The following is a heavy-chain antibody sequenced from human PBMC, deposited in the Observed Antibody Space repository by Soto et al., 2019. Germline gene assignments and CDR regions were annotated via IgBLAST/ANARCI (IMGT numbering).Heavy chain of an antibody. Sequence: SETLSLXCAVYGGSFSGYYWSWIRQPPGKGLEWIGEINHSGSTNYNPSLKSRVTISVDTSKNQFSLKLSSVTAADTAVYYCARMTLYYDFWSGYPSDPSYYYGMDVWGRGTPVTVSS. V-gene: IGHV4-34*01. CDR2: INHSGST. CDR3: ARMTLYYDFWSGYPSDPSYYYGMDV. D-gene: IGHD3-3*01. J-gene: IGHJ6*02. CDR1: GGSFSGYY.